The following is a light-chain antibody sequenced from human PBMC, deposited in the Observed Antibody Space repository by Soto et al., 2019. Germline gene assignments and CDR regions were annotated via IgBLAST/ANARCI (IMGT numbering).Light chain of an antibody. CDR1: QSVLYSSNNKNY. V-gene: IGKV4-1*01. J-gene: IGKJ1*01. Sequence: DIVMTQSPDSLAVSLGERATINCKSSQSVLYSSNNKNYLAWYQQKPGQPPKLLIYWASTRESGVPDRFSGSGSGTDFTLTISSLQAEAVGVYYCQQYYSTPWTFGQGTKVEIK. CDR3: QQYYSTPWT. CDR2: WAS.